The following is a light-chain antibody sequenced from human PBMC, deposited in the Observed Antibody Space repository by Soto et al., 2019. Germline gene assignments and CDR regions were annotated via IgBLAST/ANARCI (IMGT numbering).Light chain of an antibody. Sequence: EIVMTQSPLSLPATPGEPASISCRSSQSLLNRNGHTYLDWYLQKPGQSPQLLIYLVSNRSSGVPERFSGSGSGTDFTLKISRVEAEDVVIYYCMQGAQTPYTFGQGTKLEIK. CDR2: LVS. CDR3: MQGAQTPYT. V-gene: IGKV2-28*01. J-gene: IGKJ2*01. CDR1: QSLLNRNGHTY.